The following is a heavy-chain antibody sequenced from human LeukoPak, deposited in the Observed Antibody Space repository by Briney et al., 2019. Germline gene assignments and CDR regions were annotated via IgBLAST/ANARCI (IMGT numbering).Heavy chain of an antibody. D-gene: IGHD6-13*01. CDR2: ISGSAGST. V-gene: IGHV3-23*01. CDR1: GFTFSSYA. Sequence: GGSLRLSCAASGFTFSSYAMSWVRQAPGKGLEWVSAISGSAGSTYYADSVRGRFTISRVNSKNTLYLQMNSLRAEDTAVYYCAKARGAAAVYFDYWGQGTLVTVSS. J-gene: IGHJ4*02. CDR3: AKARGAAAVYFDY.